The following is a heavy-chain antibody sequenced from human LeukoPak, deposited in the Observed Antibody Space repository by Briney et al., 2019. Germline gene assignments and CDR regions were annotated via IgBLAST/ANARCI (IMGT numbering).Heavy chain of an antibody. CDR1: GYTFTSYD. J-gene: IGHJ3*02. CDR3: ARNIPHAYYDFWSGYYAFDI. CDR2: MNPNSGNT. V-gene: IGHV1-8*03. Sequence: GASVKVSCKASGYTFTSYDINWVRQATGQGLEWMGWMNPNSGNTGYAQKFQGRVTITRNTSISTAYMELSSLRSEDTAVYYCARNIPHAYYDFWSGYYAFDIWGQGTMVTVSS. D-gene: IGHD3-3*01.